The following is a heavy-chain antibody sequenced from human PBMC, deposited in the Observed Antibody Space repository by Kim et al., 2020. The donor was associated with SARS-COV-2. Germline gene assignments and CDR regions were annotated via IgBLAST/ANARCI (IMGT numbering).Heavy chain of an antibody. CDR1: GYTFTSYD. CDR2: MNPNSGNT. J-gene: IGHJ6*02. V-gene: IGHV1-8*01. Sequence: ASVNVSCKASGYTFTSYDINWVRQATGQGLEWMGWMNPNSGNTGYAQKFQGRVTMTRNTSISTAYMELSSLRSEDTAVYYCARGNSLRFFDWLSYYYGMDVWGQGTTVTVAS. CDR3: ARGNSLRFFDWLSYYYGMDV. D-gene: IGHD3-9*01.